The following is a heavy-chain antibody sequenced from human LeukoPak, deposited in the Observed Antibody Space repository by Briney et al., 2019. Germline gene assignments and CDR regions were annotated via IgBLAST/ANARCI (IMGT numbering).Heavy chain of an antibody. CDR1: GFTFGDYA. J-gene: IGHJ4*02. V-gene: IGHV3-49*03. CDR3: TRASRGVVVVAATAY. D-gene: IGHD2-15*01. Sequence: GRSLRLSCTASGFTFGDYATSWFRQAPGKGLEWVGFIRSKAYGGTTEYAASVKGRFTISRDDSKSIAYLQMNSLKTEDTAVYYCTRASRGVVVVAATAYWGQGTLVTVSS. CDR2: IRSKAYGGTT.